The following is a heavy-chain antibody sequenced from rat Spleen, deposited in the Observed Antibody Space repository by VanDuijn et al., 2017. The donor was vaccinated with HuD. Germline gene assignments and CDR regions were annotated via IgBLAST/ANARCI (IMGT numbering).Heavy chain of an antibody. V-gene: IGHV2S12*01. CDR3: SRDSGGRYYDGTYYCGAY. J-gene: IGHJ3*01. CDR1: GFSLNSNG. Sequence: QVQLKESGPGLVQPSQTLSLNCTVSGFSLNSNGVSWVRQPPGKGLEWIAAVSSGGDTYYNSAFKSRLTISRDTSKSQVFLKMNSLQTEDTAIYYCSRDSGGRYYDGTYYCGAYWGQGTLVTVSS. CDR2: VSSGGDT. D-gene: IGHD1-12*02.